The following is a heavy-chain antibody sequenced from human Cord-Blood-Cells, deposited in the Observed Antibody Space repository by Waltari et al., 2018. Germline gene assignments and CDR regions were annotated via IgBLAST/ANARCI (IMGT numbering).Heavy chain of an antibody. CDR1: GFTFSSYW. V-gene: IGHV3-74*01. CDR3: ARVNRVVPAASYYWYFDL. Sequence: EVQLVESGGGLVQPGGSLTLSCAASGFTFSSYWVHWVRQAPGKGLVWVSRINSDGSSTSYADSVKGRFTISRDNAKNTLYLQMNVLRAEDTAVYYCARVNRVVPAASYYWYFDLWGRGTLVTVSS. CDR2: INSDGSST. D-gene: IGHD2-2*01. J-gene: IGHJ2*01.